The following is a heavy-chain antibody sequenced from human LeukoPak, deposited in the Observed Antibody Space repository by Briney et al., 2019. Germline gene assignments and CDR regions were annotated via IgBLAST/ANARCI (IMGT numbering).Heavy chain of an antibody. CDR2: INPSGGST. V-gene: IGHV1-46*01. D-gene: IGHD3-16*01. CDR1: GYTFTSYY. Sequence: ASVKVSCKASGYTFTSYYMHWVRQAPGQGLEWMGIINPSGGSTSYAQKFQGRVTITRNTPLSTAYMELSSLRSEDTAVYYCARTPPGGDVDHWGEGTLVTVPS. CDR3: ARTPPGGDVDH. J-gene: IGHJ4*02.